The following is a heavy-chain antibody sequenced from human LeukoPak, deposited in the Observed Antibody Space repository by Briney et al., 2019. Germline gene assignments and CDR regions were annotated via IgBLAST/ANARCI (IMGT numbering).Heavy chain of an antibody. Sequence: SGGSLRLSCAASGFTFSSYSMNWVRQAPGKGLERVSSISSSSSYIYYADSVKGRFTISRDNAKNSLYLQMNSLRAEDTAVYYCARVLTGDSSGYYYPSDYWGQGTLVTVSS. CDR1: GFTFSSYS. J-gene: IGHJ4*02. V-gene: IGHV3-21*01. CDR2: ISSSSSYI. D-gene: IGHD3-22*01. CDR3: ARVLTGDSSGYYYPSDY.